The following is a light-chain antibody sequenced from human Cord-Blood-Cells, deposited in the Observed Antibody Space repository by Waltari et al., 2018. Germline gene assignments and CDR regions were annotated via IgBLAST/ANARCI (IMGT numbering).Light chain of an antibody. V-gene: IGLV2-23*01. CDR2: EGS. CDR3: CSYAGSSIVV. J-gene: IGLJ2*01. Sequence: QSALTQPASVSGSPGASITISCTGTSSDVGSYNLFSWYQQHPGKAPKLMIYEGSNRPSGVSNRFSGSKSGNTASLTISGLQAEDEADYYCCSYAGSSIVVFGGGTKLTVL. CDR1: SSDVGSYNL.